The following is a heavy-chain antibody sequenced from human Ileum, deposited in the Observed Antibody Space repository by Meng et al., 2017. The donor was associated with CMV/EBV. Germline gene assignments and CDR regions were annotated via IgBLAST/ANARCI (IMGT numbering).Heavy chain of an antibody. Sequence: CAASAFTFSTYGMTWVRQAPGKGLEWVSAIGGTGGRTYSYYADSVKGRFTISRDNSKNTLYLQMNSLRAEDTAVYYCAKIQDYDNAWFDPWGQGTLVTVSS. CDR1: AFTFSTYG. D-gene: IGHD3-22*01. V-gene: IGHV3-23*01. J-gene: IGHJ5*02. CDR2: IGGTGGRTYS. CDR3: AKIQDYDNAWFDP.